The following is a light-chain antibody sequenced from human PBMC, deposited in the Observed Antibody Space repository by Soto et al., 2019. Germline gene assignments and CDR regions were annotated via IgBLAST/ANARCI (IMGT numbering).Light chain of an antibody. CDR3: QQYYSYHPT. Sequence: AIRMTQSPSSLSASTGDRVTITCRASQGISSYLAWYQQKPGKAPKLLIYAASTLQSEVPSRFSGSGSGTDFTLTISSLQSEDFTTYYCQQYYSYHPTFGQGTKVENK. CDR1: QGISSY. V-gene: IGKV1-8*01. J-gene: IGKJ1*01. CDR2: AAS.